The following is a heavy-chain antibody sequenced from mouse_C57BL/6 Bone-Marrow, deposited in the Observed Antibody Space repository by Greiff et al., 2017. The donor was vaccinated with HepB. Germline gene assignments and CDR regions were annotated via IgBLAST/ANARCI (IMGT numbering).Heavy chain of an antibody. D-gene: IGHD3-3*01. CDR1: GFTFSSYA. J-gene: IGHJ3*01. CDR2: ISDGGSYT. Sequence: EVKVVESGGGLVKPGGSLKLSCAASGFTFSSYAMSWVRQTPEKRLEWVATISDGGSYTYYPDNVKGRFTISRDNAKNNLYLQMSHLKSEDTAMYYCARESAKFAYWGQGTLVTVSA. CDR3: ARESAKFAY. V-gene: IGHV5-4*01.